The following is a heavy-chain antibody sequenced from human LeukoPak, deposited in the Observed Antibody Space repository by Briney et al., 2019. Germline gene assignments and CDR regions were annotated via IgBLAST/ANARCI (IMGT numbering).Heavy chain of an antibody. CDR3: VILYYDILTGYPNAFDI. CDR1: GFTFSNYA. J-gene: IGHJ3*02. CDR2: ISYDGTNK. V-gene: IGHV3-30-3*01. D-gene: IGHD3-9*01. Sequence: GGSLRLSCAASGFTFSNYAMHWVRQAPGKGLEWVAVISYDGTNKYYADSVKGRFTISRDNSKNTLYLQVDSLRAEDTAVYYCVILYYDILTGYPNAFDIWGQGTMVTVCS.